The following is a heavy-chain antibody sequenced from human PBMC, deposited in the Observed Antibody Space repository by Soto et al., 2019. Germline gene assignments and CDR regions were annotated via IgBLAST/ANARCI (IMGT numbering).Heavy chain of an antibody. Sequence: GASVKVSCKASYYTFSSYGISLVRQAPGHGLEWMGWISGYNGNTNYVQKFQGRVTMTTDTSTNTAYMELRSLRSDDTAVDYCTREGPVANTNLPEYYYGMDVWGQGTTV. J-gene: IGHJ6*02. D-gene: IGHD5-12*01. CDR3: TREGPVANTNLPEYYYGMDV. V-gene: IGHV1-18*01. CDR2: ISGYNGNT. CDR1: YYTFSSYG.